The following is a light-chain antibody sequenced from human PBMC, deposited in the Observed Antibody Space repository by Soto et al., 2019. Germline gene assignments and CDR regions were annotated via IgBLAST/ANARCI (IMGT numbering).Light chain of an antibody. CDR2: EAS. J-gene: IGKJ4*01. Sequence: DIVLTQSPGTLSLSPGERASLSSRASQNVDTSLAWYQQRPGRAPRLLMSEASRRAAGIPARFSGSGSGTDFTLTINSLEPEDVAVYYCQQRYNWPLTFGAGTRVEI. V-gene: IGKV3-11*01. CDR1: QNVDTS. CDR3: QQRYNWPLT.